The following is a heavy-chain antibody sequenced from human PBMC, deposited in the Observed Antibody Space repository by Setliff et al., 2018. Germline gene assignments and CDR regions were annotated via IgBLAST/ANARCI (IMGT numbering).Heavy chain of an antibody. Sequence: ASVKVSCKASGYTFTSYAMHWVRQAPGQRLEWMGWINAGNGNTKYSQKFQGRVTITRDTSASTAYMELSSLRSEDTAVYYCARKRDYNFWSGYYREFYFDYWGQGTLVTVSS. CDR3: ARKRDYNFWSGYYREFYFDY. CDR2: INAGNGNT. J-gene: IGHJ4*02. V-gene: IGHV1-3*01. D-gene: IGHD3-3*01. CDR1: GYTFTSYA.